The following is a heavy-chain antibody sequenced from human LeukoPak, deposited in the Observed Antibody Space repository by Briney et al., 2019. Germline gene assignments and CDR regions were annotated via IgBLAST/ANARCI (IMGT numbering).Heavy chain of an antibody. CDR2: ISYDGSNK. D-gene: IGHD6-19*01. Sequence: GGSLRLSCAASGFTFSSYAMHWVRQAPGKGLEWVAVISYDGSNKYYADSVKGRFTLSRDNSKNTLYLQMNSLRPEDTAVYYCATQRRDSGWSIDYWGQGTLVTVSS. CDR1: GFTFSSYA. CDR3: ATQRRDSGWSIDY. J-gene: IGHJ4*02. V-gene: IGHV3-30*04.